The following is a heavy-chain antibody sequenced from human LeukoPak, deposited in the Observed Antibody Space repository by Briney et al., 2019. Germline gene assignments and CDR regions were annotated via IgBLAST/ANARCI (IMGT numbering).Heavy chain of an antibody. J-gene: IGHJ3*02. CDR3: ARAPMTTVTRDAFDI. CDR2: IYHSGST. Sequence: PSETLSLTCAVSGGSISSGGYSWSWIRQPPGKGLEWIGYIYHSGSTYYNPSLKSRVTISVDRSKNQFSLKLSSVTAADTAVYYCARAPMTTVTRDAFDIWGQGTMVTVSS. CDR1: GGSISSGGYS. V-gene: IGHV4-30-2*01. D-gene: IGHD4-17*01.